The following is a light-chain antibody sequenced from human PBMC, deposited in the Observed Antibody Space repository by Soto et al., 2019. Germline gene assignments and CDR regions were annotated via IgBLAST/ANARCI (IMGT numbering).Light chain of an antibody. V-gene: IGLV1-44*01. Sequence: QSVLTQPPSASGTPGQRVTISCSGSSSNIGSNTVNWYQQLPGTAPKLLIYSNNQRPSGVPDRFSGSKSGDTASLTISGLQAEDEADYYCSSYTTRTTLYVFGTGTKVTVL. CDR2: SNN. J-gene: IGLJ1*01. CDR1: SSNIGSNT. CDR3: SSYTTRTTLYV.